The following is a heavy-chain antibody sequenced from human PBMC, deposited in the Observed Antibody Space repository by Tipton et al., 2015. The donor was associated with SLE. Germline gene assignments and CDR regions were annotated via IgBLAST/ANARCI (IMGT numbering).Heavy chain of an antibody. D-gene: IGHD2-2*01. J-gene: IGHJ5*02. V-gene: IGHV3-7*01. Sequence: SLRLSCAASGFTFSNFWMTWVRQAPGKGLEWVANINQDGSGKYYVDSVKGRFTISRDNAKNSLFLQMNSLRAEDTAVYYCARHATWGQGTLVTVSS. CDR3: ARHAT. CDR2: INQDGSGK. CDR1: GFTFSNFW.